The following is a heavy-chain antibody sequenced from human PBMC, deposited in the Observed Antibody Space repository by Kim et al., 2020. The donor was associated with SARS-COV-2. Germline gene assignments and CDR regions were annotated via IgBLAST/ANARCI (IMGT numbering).Heavy chain of an antibody. Sequence: SETLSLTCTVSTASIGSGDHYWSWVCQPPGKGLEWIGYIYYSGTTYYNPSLKSRVIISVDTAKNRFSLKLNSVTAADTAVYYCARGGSGTSFSYFDYWGQGTLVTVSS. CDR3: ARGGSGTSFSYFDY. CDR1: TASIGSGDHY. J-gene: IGHJ4*02. D-gene: IGHD1-26*01. CDR2: IYYSGTT. V-gene: IGHV4-30-4*01.